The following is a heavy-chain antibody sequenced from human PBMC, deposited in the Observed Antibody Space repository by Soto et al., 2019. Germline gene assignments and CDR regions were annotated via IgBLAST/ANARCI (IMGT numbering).Heavy chain of an antibody. CDR1: GGSISSYY. CDR2: IYYSGST. CDR3: ARGARGYYFDY. V-gene: IGHV4-59*01. Sequence: PSETLSLTCTVSGGSISSYYLSWIRQPPGKGLEWIGYIYYSGSTNYNPSLNSRATISVDTSKNQFSLKMSSVTAADTAVYHCARGARGYYFDYWGQGTLVTVSS. J-gene: IGHJ4*02. D-gene: IGHD3-10*01.